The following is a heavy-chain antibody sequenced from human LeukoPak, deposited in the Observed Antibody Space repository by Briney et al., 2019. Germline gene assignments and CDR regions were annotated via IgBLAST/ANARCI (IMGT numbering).Heavy chain of an antibody. CDR2: IKVDGSEI. V-gene: IGHV3-7*01. Sequence: GGSLRLSCAASGFTFSSYAMSWVRQAPGKGPGWVANIKVDGSEIYYVDSVKGRFTISRDNAKNSLYLQMNSLRAEDTAVYYCTRDRQGPRLYEMDIWGQGTTVTVSS. J-gene: IGHJ6*02. CDR3: TRDRQGPRLYEMDI. D-gene: IGHD2-8*01. CDR1: GFTFSSYA.